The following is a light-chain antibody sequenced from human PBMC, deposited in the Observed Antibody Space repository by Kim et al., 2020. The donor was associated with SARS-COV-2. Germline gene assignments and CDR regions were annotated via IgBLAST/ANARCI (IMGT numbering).Light chain of an antibody. Sequence: ASLGDTVTITCRASQAMSNRFAWYQQKPGKVPKLLIYYTSNMRSGVPSRFSGSGSATDFTLTITSLQPVHFATYYCQQADNFPWTFGQGTKVDIK. CDR2: YTS. CDR3: QQADNFPWT. V-gene: IGKV1-12*01. J-gene: IGKJ1*01. CDR1: QAMSNR.